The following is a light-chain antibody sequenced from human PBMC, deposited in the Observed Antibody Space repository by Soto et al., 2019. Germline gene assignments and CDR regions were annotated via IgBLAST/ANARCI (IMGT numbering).Light chain of an antibody. Sequence: EIVLTQSPATLCLSPGGRATLSCRASQSIATYLGWYQQKPGQAPRLLIYSASNRANGIPPRFSGSGSGTDFTLTISSLEPEDFSVYYCQQRYDWPVTFGQGTRLEIK. V-gene: IGKV3-11*01. CDR1: QSIATY. CDR3: QQRYDWPVT. J-gene: IGKJ5*01. CDR2: SAS.